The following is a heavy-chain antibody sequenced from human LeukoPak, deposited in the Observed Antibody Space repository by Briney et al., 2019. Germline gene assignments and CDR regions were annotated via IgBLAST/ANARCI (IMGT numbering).Heavy chain of an antibody. Sequence: GGSLRLSCAASGFTFSSYSMNWVRQAPGKGLEWVSYISGTSTIYYADSVKGRFTISRDNAKNSLDLLMNSLRAEDTAVYYCARELQVVSAFDYWGQGTLVTVSS. D-gene: IGHD2-15*01. CDR3: ARELQVVSAFDY. V-gene: IGHV3-48*04. CDR1: GFTFSSYS. J-gene: IGHJ4*02. CDR2: ISGTSTI.